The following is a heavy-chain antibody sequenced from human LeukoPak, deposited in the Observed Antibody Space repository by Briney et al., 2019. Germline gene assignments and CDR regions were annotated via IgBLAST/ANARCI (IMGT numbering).Heavy chain of an antibody. CDR3: ARRSVAGGDAFDI. J-gene: IGHJ3*02. V-gene: IGHV5-10-1*01. Sequence: NHGECLKISCKGSGYSFTSYWISWVRQMPGKGLEWRGRIDPSDSYTNYSPSFQGHVTISADKSISTAYLQWSSLKASDTAMYYCARRSVAGGDAFDIWGQGTMVTVSS. CDR2: IDPSDSYT. CDR1: GYSFTSYW. D-gene: IGHD6-13*01.